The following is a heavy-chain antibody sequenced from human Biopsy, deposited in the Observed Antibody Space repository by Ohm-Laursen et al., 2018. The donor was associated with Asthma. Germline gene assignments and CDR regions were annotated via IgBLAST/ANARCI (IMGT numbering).Heavy chain of an antibody. J-gene: IGHJ3*02. CDR2: INAAIGNP. CDR1: GYTFINYA. CDR3: ARTYFDFLTGQVHDAFAM. V-gene: IGHV1-3*01. Sequence: ASVKVSCKASGYTFINYAIHWVRQAPGHSLEWMGWINAAIGNPKYSQKFQGRLTISRDTSASTAYMDLSSLRSEDTAVYYCARTYFDFLTGQVHDAFAMWGQGTMVTVSS. D-gene: IGHD3-9*01.